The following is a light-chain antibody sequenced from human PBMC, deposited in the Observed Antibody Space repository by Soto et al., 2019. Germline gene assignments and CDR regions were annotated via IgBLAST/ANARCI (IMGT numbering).Light chain of an antibody. CDR2: DAS. J-gene: IGKJ4*01. Sequence: DIQMTQSPSSLSASVGDGVTITCQASQDVSNYLNWYQQKLGKAPNLLIYDASNLETGVPSRFSGSGSGTDFTFTITGLQPEDIATYYCHQYTNPPLTFGGGTKVDIK. CDR1: QDVSNY. CDR3: HQYTNPPLT. V-gene: IGKV1-33*01.